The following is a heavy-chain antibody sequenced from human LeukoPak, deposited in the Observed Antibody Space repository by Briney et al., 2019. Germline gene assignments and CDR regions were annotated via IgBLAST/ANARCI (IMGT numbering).Heavy chain of an antibody. CDR2: IGTTSGAI. V-gene: IGHV3-48*01. CDR3: ARFRTWGDKAFDY. Sequence: PGGSLRLSCAASGFIFSSYGMHWVRQAPGKGLEWVSYIGTTSGAIYYADSVKGRFTISRDSAKNSLYLQMNSLRAEDTAVYYCARFRTWGDKAFDYWGQGTLVTVSS. J-gene: IGHJ4*02. D-gene: IGHD2-21*02. CDR1: GFIFSSYG.